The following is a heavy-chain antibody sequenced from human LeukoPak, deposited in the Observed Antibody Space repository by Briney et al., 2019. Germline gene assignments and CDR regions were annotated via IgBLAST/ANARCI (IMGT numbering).Heavy chain of an antibody. CDR1: GGTFSSYA. V-gene: IGHV1-69*04. CDR3: AGTRNDHGYNGTS. CDR2: IIPILGIA. Sequence: SVKVSCKASGGTFSSYAISWVRQAPGQGLEWMGRIIPILGIANYAQKFQGRVTTTADKSTSTAYMELSSLRSEDTAVYYCAGTRNDHGYNGTSWGQGTLVTVSS. J-gene: IGHJ4*02. D-gene: IGHD5-24*01.